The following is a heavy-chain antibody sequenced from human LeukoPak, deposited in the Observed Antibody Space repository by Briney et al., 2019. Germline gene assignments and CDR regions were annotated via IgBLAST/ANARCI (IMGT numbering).Heavy chain of an antibody. V-gene: IGHV3-15*01. J-gene: IGHJ6*03. CDR3: IGSLFLSGYYYYMDV. Sequence: GGSLRLSCAASGFTFSDYYMSWIRQAPGKGLEWVGRIKSKTDDGTTDYAAPVKGRFTISRVDSKNTLYLQMNSLKTEDTAVYYCIGSLFLSGYYYYMDVWGKGTTVTVSS. CDR1: GFTFSDYY. CDR2: IKSKTDDGTT. D-gene: IGHD2/OR15-2a*01.